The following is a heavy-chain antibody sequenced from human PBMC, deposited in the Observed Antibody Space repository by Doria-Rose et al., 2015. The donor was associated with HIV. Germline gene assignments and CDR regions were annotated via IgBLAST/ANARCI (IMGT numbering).Heavy chain of an antibody. J-gene: IGHJ4*02. CDR1: GVSLSSPGMG. D-gene: IGHD6-13*01. Sequence: QVTLKESGPVLVKPTETPTLTCTVSGVSLSSPGMGVSWIRQPPGKALEWLANIFSDDERSYKTSLKSRLTISSGTSKSQVVLTRTDMDPVDTATYYCARIKSSRWYHKYYFDFWGQGTLVIVSA. V-gene: IGHV2-26*02. CDR3: ARIKSSRWYHKYYFDF. CDR2: IFSDDER.